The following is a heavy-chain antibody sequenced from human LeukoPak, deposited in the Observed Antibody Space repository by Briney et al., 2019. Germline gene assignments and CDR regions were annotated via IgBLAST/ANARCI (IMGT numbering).Heavy chain of an antibody. D-gene: IGHD4-11*01. V-gene: IGHV3-30-3*01. CDR2: ISYDGSNK. CDR1: GFNFNRYA. Sequence: PGGSLRLSCAASGFNFNRYAFHWVRQAPGMGLEWVALISYDGSNKYYADSVRGRFTISRDDPKNTLYLQMNSLKPEDTAVYFCARWGNDYSQFDSWGQGTLVTVS. CDR3: ARWGNDYSQFDS. J-gene: IGHJ4*02.